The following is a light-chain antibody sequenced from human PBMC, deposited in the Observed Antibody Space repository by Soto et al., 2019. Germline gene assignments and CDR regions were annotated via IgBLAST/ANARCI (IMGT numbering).Light chain of an antibody. CDR3: QQYNNWPPVT. CDR1: QSVSSN. V-gene: IGKV3-15*01. J-gene: IGKJ4*01. Sequence: EIELTQCPATLLVSLGQTPTLSCMASQSVSSNLAWYQQKPGQAPRLLIYGASTRATGIPARFSGSGSGTEFTLTISSLQSEDFAVYYCQQYNNWPPVTFGGGTKVDI. CDR2: GAS.